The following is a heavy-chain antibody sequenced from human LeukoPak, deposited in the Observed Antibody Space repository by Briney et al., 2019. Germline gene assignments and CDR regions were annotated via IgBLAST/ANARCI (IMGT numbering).Heavy chain of an antibody. V-gene: IGHV1-69*04. CDR1: GGTFSSYD. CDR3: ARDASVAAALDY. J-gene: IGHJ4*02. Sequence: SVKVSCKASGGTFSSYDISWVRQAPGQGLEWMGRIIPILGIANYAQKFQGRVTITADKSTSTAYMELSSLRSEDTAVYDCARDASVAAALDYWGQGTLVTVSS. D-gene: IGHD6-13*01. CDR2: IIPILGIA.